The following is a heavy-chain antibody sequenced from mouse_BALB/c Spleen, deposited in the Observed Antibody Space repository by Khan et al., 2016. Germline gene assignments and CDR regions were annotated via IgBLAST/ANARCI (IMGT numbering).Heavy chain of an antibody. V-gene: IGHV1-66*01. CDR1: GYSFTSYY. CDR2: IFPGSGNT. CDR3: ARDYDDWFAY. D-gene: IGHD2-4*01. J-gene: IGHJ3*01. Sequence: QVQLQQSGPELVKPGASVKISCKASGYSFTSYYIHWVKQRPGQGLEWIGWIFPGSGNTKYNEKFKGKATLTADTSSSTAYMQLSSLTSEDSAVYFCARDYDDWFAYWGQGTLVTVSA.